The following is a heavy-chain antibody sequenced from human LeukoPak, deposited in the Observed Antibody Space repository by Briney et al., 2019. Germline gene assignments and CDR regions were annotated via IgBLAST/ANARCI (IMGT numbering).Heavy chain of an antibody. V-gene: IGHV3-48*01. CDR2: NSSSSSTI. D-gene: IGHD3-3*01. CDR1: GFTFSSYS. J-gene: IGHJ4*02. Sequence: GGSLRLSCAASGFTFSSYSMTWVRQAPGKGLEWVSYNSSSSSTIYYADSVKGRFTISRDNAKNSLYLQMNSLRAEDTAVYYCARDLGQYYDFWSGYYPFDYWGQGTLVTVSS. CDR3: ARDLGQYYDFWSGYYPFDY.